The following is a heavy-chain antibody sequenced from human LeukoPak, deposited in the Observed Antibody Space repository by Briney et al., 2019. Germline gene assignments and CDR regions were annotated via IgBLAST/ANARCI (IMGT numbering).Heavy chain of an antibody. J-gene: IGHJ4*02. D-gene: IGHD3-22*01. CDR1: GFTFSSRL. CDR3: HPLSYVSN. CDR2: IKDDGTT. Sequence: GGSLRLSCAVSGFTFSSRLMHWVRHAPGKGLVWVALIKDDGTTNYADSVRGRFTASRDDAKNTVYLQMSSLRADDTAVYYCHPLSYVSNWGQGTLVAVSA. V-gene: IGHV3-74*01.